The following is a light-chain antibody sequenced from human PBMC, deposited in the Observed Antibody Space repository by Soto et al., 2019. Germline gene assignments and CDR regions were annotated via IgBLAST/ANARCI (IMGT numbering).Light chain of an antibody. Sequence: QSALTQPASVSGSPGQSITISCTGTSSDVGGYNYVSWYQQHPGKVPKLLIYEVTNRPAGVSDRFSGSKSGYTAFLTISGLQAEDEADYYCTSYTSSRPVVFGGGTQLTVL. CDR3: TSYTSSRPVV. CDR2: EVT. J-gene: IGLJ2*01. CDR1: SSDVGGYNY. V-gene: IGLV2-14*01.